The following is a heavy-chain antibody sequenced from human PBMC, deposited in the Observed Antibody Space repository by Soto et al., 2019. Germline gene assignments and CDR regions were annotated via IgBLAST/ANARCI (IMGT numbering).Heavy chain of an antibody. CDR1: GGSISGYY. CDR3: ARGQRFSDWFDH. J-gene: IGHJ5*02. D-gene: IGHD3-3*01. V-gene: IGHV4-4*07. CDR2: IYSSGNT. Sequence: XDTLSITCSVAGGSISGYYWTWIRQPAGKGLEWIGRIYSSGNTKYNPSLQSRVTMSLDTSNNQFSLRLTSVTAADTAVYYCARGQRFSDWFDHWGQGTLVTVSS.